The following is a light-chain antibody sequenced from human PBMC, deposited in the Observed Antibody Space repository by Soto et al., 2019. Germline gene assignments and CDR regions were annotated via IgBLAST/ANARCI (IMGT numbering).Light chain of an antibody. CDR2: WAS. Sequence: DIVMSQPPDSLAVLLGERATINCKSSQRVLYSPNNENYLAWYQQKPGQPPKLRVYWASTRESGVPDRFSGSGSGTDFTLTISSLQAEDVAVYYCQQYYGTPRTFGQGTKVDIK. V-gene: IGKV4-1*01. CDR3: QQYYGTPRT. CDR1: QRVLYSPNNENY. J-gene: IGKJ1*01.